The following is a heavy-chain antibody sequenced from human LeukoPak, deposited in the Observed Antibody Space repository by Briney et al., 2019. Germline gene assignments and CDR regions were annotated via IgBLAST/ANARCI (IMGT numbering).Heavy chain of an antibody. CDR1: GGSISSYY. CDR2: IYYSGST. V-gene: IGHV4-59*12. D-gene: IGHD3-22*01. Sequence: SETLSLTCTVSGGSISSYYWSWIRQPPGKGLEWIGYIYYSGSTYYNPSLKSRLTISVDTSKNQFSLKLNSVTAADTAVYYCAREEVVIPFDYWGQGTLVTVSS. J-gene: IGHJ4*02. CDR3: AREEVVIPFDY.